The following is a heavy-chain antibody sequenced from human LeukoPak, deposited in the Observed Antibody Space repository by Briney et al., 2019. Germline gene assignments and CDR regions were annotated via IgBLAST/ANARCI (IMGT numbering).Heavy chain of an antibody. Sequence: SETLSLTCTVSGGSISSYYWSWIRQSPGKGLEWIGYIYYSGSINYNPSLKSRVTISVDMSKNQFSLKLSSLTAADTAVYYCARGGSGWYGNYYMDVWGKGTMVTISS. CDR1: GGSISSYY. J-gene: IGHJ6*03. CDR2: IYYSGSI. D-gene: IGHD6-19*01. V-gene: IGHV4-59*01. CDR3: ARGGSGWYGNYYMDV.